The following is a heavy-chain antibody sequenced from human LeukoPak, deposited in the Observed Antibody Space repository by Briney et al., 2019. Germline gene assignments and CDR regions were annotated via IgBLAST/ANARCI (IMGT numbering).Heavy chain of an antibody. J-gene: IGHJ4*02. V-gene: IGHV4-59*08. D-gene: IGHD6-19*01. CDR3: ARRLGFSTAFDY. CDR2: IYYSGST. CDR1: GGSISSYY. Sequence: PSETLSLTCTVSGGSISSYYWSWIRQPPGKGLEWIGYIYYSGSTNYNPSLKSRVTISVDTSKNQFSLKLSSVTAADTAVYYCARRLGFSTAFDYWGQGTLVTVSS.